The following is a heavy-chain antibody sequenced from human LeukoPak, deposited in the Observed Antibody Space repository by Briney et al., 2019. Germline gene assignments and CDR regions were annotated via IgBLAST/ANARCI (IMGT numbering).Heavy chain of an antibody. CDR2: IYTSGST. J-gene: IGHJ6*03. V-gene: IGHV4-61*02. Sequence: SETLSLTCTVSGGSISSGSYYWSWIRQPAGKGLEWIGRIYTSGSTNYNPSLKSRVTISVDTSKNQFSLELRSVTAADTAVYFCARSLRLYYYYYHLDVWGKGTTVSVSS. CDR3: ARSLRLYYYYYHLDV. D-gene: IGHD3-16*01. CDR1: GGSISSGSYY.